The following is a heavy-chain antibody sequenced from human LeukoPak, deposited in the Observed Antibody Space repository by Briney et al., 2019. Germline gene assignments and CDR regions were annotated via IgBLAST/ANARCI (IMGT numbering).Heavy chain of an antibody. D-gene: IGHD5-24*01. CDR3: ARHVTISGPYDASDI. Sequence: SETLSLTCAVYGVSFSGYYWSWIRQPPGKGLEWIGYIYYSGGTDYNPSLKSRVTISVDTSKNQFSLKLRSVTAADTAVYYCARHVTISGPYDASDIWGQGTMVTVSP. J-gene: IGHJ3*02. V-gene: IGHV4-59*08. CDR1: GVSFSGYY. CDR2: IYYSGGT.